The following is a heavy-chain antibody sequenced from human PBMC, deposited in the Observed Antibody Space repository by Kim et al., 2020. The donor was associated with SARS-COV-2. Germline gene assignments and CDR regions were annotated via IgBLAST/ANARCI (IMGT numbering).Heavy chain of an antibody. CDR3: ARDLNLPNIVVVTATAGGY. J-gene: IGHJ4*02. Sequence: ASVKVSCKASGYTFTSYGISWVRQAPGQGLEWMGWISAYNGNTNYAQKLQGRVTMTTDTSTSTAYMELRSLRSDDTAVYYCARDLNLPNIVVVTATAGGYWGQGTLVTVSS. V-gene: IGHV1-18*01. D-gene: IGHD2-21*02. CDR1: GYTFTSYG. CDR2: ISAYNGNT.